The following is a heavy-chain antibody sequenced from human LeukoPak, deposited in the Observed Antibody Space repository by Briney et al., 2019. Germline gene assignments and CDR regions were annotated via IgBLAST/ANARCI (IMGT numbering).Heavy chain of an antibody. CDR2: INHSGST. CDR1: GGSFSGYY. D-gene: IGHD2-2*02. Sequence: SKTLSLTCAVYGGSFSGYYWSWIRQPPGKGLEWIGEINHSGSTNYNPSLKSRVTISVDTSKNQFSLKLSSVTAADTAVYYCARGKYPALWGRGTLVTVSS. CDR3: ARGKYPAL. J-gene: IGHJ2*01. V-gene: IGHV4-34*01.